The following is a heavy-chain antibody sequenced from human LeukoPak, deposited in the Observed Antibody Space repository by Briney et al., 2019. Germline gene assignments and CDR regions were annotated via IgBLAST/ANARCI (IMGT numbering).Heavy chain of an antibody. CDR1: GYTFTGYY. V-gene: IGHV1-2*02. D-gene: IGHD5-18*01. CDR2: IHPKSGDT. Sequence: VASVTVSCTASGYTFTGYYLHWVRQAPGQGLEWMGWIHPKSGDTHYAQKFLGRVTLTRDTSTTIVYMELKWLTSDDTAVYYCSRGSGISYGGIDYWGQGTLVTVSS. CDR3: SRGSGISYGGIDY. J-gene: IGHJ4*02.